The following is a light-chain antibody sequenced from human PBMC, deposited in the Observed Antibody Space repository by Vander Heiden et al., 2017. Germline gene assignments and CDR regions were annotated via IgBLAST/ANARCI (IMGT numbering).Light chain of an antibody. V-gene: IGKV2-28*01. CDR2: LGS. CDR3: MQVLQTPLT. CDR1: QSVRHSNGFHY. J-gene: IGKJ4*02. Sequence: DMVMTQSPVSLSVSPGEWASISCRASQSVRHSNGFHYLDWHLQKPGQSTQLMNYLGSNRATGAPDMFSGSGSATDSTLKSSRVYADDVGIYYCMQVLQTPLTFGGGTKVEIK.